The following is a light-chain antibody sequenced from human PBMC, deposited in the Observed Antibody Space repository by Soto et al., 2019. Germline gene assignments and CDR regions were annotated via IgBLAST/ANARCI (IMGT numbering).Light chain of an antibody. CDR1: SSNIGGGFG. V-gene: IGLV1-40*01. Sequence: QSVLTQPPSVSGAPGQSVTISCTGTSSNIGGGFGVYWYQHHPGTTPKLLIHSDVSRPSGVSARFSAFKSGASASLVISGVHPDDEDDYYRHCYDGGPHEPYVFAPGTKLTVL. CDR3: HCYDGGPHEPYV. CDR2: SDV. J-gene: IGLJ1*01.